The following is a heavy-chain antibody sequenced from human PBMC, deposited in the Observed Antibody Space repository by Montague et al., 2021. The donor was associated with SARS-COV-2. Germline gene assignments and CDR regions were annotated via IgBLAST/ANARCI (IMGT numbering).Heavy chain of an antibody. J-gene: IGHJ4*02. CDR3: AREYIEAAGHGNDY. CDR2: ISRSGSII. CDR1: GFTFSSYE. Sequence: SLRLSCAASGFTFSSYEMNWVRQAPGKGLEWVSYISRSGSIIYYADSVKGRFTISRDNAKNSLYLQMNSLRAKDTAVYYCAREYIEAAGHGNDYWGQGTLVTVSS. V-gene: IGHV3-48*03. D-gene: IGHD6-13*01.